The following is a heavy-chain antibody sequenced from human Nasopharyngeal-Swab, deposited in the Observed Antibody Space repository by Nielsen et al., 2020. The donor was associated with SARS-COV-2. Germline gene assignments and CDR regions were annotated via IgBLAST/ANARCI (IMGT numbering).Heavy chain of an antibody. CDR2: IYQSGGT. J-gene: IGHJ6*03. Sequence: PGKGLEWIGYIYQSGGTDYNPSLKSRVTISVDTSKNQFSLKLSSVTAADTAVYYCAREGYCSGGSCYSGRPYYYYYMDVWGKGTTVTVSS. D-gene: IGHD2-15*01. V-gene: IGHV4-31*02. CDR3: AREGYCSGGSCYSGRPYYYYYMDV.